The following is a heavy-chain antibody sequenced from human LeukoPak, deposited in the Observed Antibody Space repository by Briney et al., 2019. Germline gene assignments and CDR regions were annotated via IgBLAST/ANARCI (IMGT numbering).Heavy chain of an antibody. Sequence: GGSLRLSCAASGFTFGGYTMSWVRQAPGKGLQWVSTITSGGVYMYYADPVKGRFTISRDDSKNSLYLHMNSLRAEDTAVYYCARVSIFGVVIANDYWGQGTVVTVSS. D-gene: IGHD3-16*02. CDR3: ARVSIFGVVIANDY. V-gene: IGHV3-21*01. J-gene: IGHJ4*02. CDR2: ITSGGVYM. CDR1: GFTFGGYT.